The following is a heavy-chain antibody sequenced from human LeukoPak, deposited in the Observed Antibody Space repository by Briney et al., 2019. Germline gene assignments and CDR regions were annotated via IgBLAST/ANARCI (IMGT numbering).Heavy chain of an antibody. Sequence: GGSLRLSCTASKFTFNDYVMRWFRQAPGKGLEWVAVTSSDLNVKLYADSVKGRFTISRDNSRSTLYLQMNSLRPEDTAIYYCAREGYYGSGSPPSLYFDYWGQGTLVIASS. V-gene: IGHV3-30-3*01. CDR2: TSSDLNVK. CDR1: KFTFNDYV. CDR3: AREGYYGSGSPPSLYFDY. D-gene: IGHD3-10*01. J-gene: IGHJ4*02.